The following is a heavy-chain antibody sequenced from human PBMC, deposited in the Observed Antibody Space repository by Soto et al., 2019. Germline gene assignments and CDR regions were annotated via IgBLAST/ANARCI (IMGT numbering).Heavy chain of an antibody. J-gene: IGHJ3*02. D-gene: IGHD1-26*01. CDR2: IFYSGTT. V-gene: IGHV4-59*01. CDR3: ARGRGGTYDAFDI. CDR1: GGSLTTYF. Sequence: QVQLQESGPGLVKPSETLSLTCTVSGGSLTTYFWSWIRQPPGKGLEWIGYIFYSGTTNYHPSLKSRVTMSIDTSRNRFALKLTSLTAADSAVYYCARGRGGTYDAFDIWGQGTMVTVSS.